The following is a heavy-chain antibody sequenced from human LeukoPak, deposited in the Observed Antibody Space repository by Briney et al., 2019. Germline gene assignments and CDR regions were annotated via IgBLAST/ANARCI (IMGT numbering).Heavy chain of an antibody. CDR3: ARDLGRSGYYTIDGFDM. J-gene: IGHJ3*02. D-gene: IGHD3-3*01. CDR2: ISSSGSDI. Sequence: GGSLRLSCAASGFTVSNNYMSWVRQAPGKGLEWVSSISSSGSDIFYADSVKGRFTISRDNAKNSLYLEMISLRAEDTAVYYCARDLGRSGYYTIDGFDMWGEGRIASVSS. CDR1: GFTVSNNY. V-gene: IGHV3-21*01.